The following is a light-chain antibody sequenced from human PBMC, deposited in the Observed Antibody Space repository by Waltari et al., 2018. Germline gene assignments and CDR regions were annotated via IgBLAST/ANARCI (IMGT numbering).Light chain of an antibody. V-gene: IGLV3-10*01. CDR1: ALPRKS. CDR3: YSTDGGGTHNGV. CDR2: EDT. Sequence: SYELTQPPSVSVSPGQTARITCSGSALPRKSAFWSQRKSGQAPALVIYEDTKRPSGIPERFSGSTSGTTNTLTIIGAQVEDDADYYCYSTDGGGTHNGVFGGGTKLTVL. J-gene: IGLJ3*02.